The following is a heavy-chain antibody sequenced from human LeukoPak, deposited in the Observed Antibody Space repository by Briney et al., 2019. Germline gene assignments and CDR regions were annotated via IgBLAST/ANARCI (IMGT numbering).Heavy chain of an antibody. CDR3: ARAFRMDYYYYGMDV. D-gene: IGHD2-2*03. CDR1: GFTFSSYS. V-gene: IGHV3-48*04. CDR2: ISSSGSTL. Sequence: GGSLRLSCAASGFTFSSYSMNWVRQAPGKGLEGVSYISSSGSTLYYADSVKGRFTISRDNAKNSVHLQMNSLRAEDTAVYYCARAFRMDYYYYGMDVWGQGTTVTVSS. J-gene: IGHJ6*02.